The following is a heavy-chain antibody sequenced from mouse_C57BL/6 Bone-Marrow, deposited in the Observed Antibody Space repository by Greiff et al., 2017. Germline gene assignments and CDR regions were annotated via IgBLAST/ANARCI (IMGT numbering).Heavy chain of an antibody. CDR3: ARPDSYWYFDV. CDR2: IYPGSGST. CDR1: GYTFTSYW. D-gene: IGHD2-13*01. V-gene: IGHV1-55*01. J-gene: IGHJ1*03. Sequence: QVHVKQPGAELVKPGASVKMSCKASGYTFTSYWITWVKQRPGQGLEWIGDIYPGSGSTNYNEKFKSKATLTVDTSSSTAYMQLSSLTSEDSAVYYCARPDSYWYFDVWGTGTTVTVSS.